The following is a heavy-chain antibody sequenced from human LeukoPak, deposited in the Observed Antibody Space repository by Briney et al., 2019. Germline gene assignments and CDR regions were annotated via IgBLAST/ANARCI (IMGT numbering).Heavy chain of an antibody. D-gene: IGHD5-18*01. Sequence: GGSLRLSCAASGFTFSTYGMHWVRQAPGKGLEWVAVISYDGSNYYYADSVKGRFTISRDNSKNTLYLQMNSLRAEDTAVYYCASEGVVDTAMVTSGYWGQGTLVTVSS. CDR2: ISYDGSNY. V-gene: IGHV3-30*03. J-gene: IGHJ4*02. CDR1: GFTFSTYG. CDR3: ASEGVVDTAMVTSGY.